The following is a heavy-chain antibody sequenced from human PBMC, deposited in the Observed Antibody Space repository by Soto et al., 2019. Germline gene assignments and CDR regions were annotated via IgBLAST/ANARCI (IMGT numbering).Heavy chain of an antibody. V-gene: IGHV1-18*01. J-gene: IGHJ4*02. Sequence: LVQSGAEVKKPGASVKVSCKGSGYAFTTYGITWVRQAPGQGLEWMGWISAHNGNTNYAQKLQGRVTVTRDTSTSTAYMELRSLRSDDTAVYYCARGRYGDYWGQGALVTVSS. CDR2: ISAHNGNT. D-gene: IGHD1-1*01. CDR1: GYAFTTYG. CDR3: ARGRYGDY.